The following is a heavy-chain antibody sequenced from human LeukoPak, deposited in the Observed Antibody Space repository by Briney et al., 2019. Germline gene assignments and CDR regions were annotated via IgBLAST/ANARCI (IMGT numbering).Heavy chain of an antibody. CDR1: GGSISSYY. CDR3: ARLYYYSSGYRSELFDP. D-gene: IGHD3-22*01. CDR2: IYYSGST. J-gene: IGHJ5*01. V-gene: IGHV4-59*08. Sequence: SETLSLTCTVSGGSISSYYWSWIRQPPGKGLEWIGDIYYSGSTNYNPSLKSRVTISVDTSKNQFSLKLSSVTAADTAVYYCARLYYYSSGYRSELFDPCDEATLIAFS.